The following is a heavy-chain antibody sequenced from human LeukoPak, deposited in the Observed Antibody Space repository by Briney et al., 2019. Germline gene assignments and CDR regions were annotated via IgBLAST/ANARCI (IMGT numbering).Heavy chain of an antibody. V-gene: IGHV4-39*01. CDR1: GGSISSSSYY. J-gene: IGHJ4*02. D-gene: IGHD6-19*01. CDR3: ARQYSSGIVTPFDY. Sequence: SETLSLTCTVSGGSISSSSYYWGWIRQPPGTGLEWIGSIYYSGSTYYNPSLKSRVTISVDTSKNQFSLKLSSVTAADTAVYYCARQYSSGIVTPFDYWGQGTLVTVSS. CDR2: IYYSGST.